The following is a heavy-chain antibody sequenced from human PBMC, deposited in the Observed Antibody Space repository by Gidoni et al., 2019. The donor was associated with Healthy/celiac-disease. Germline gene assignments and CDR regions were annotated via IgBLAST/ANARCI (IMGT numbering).Heavy chain of an antibody. D-gene: IGHD3-16*01. CDR3: ARGGGNPYYYYGMDV. Sequence: QVQLVESGGGVVQPGRSLRLSCAASGFTFSSYAMHWVRQAPGKGLEWVAVISYDGSNKYYADSVKGRFTISRDNSKNTLYLQMNSLRAEDTAVYYCARGGGNPYYYYGMDVWGQGTTVTVSS. J-gene: IGHJ6*02. V-gene: IGHV3-30*04. CDR2: ISYDGSNK. CDR1: GFTFSSYA.